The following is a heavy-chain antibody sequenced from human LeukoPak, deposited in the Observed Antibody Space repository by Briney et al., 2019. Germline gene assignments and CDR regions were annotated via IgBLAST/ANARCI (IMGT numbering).Heavy chain of an antibody. CDR3: ARHEPGGRGAFDI. Sequence: SSETLSLTCSVSGASISIYFWSWIRQPPGKGLEWIGYIHYSGSTDSNPSLKSRVTISLDTSKNHFSLNLNSVTVADTAVYYCARHEPGGRGAFDIWGQGTMVTVSS. CDR1: GASISIYF. J-gene: IGHJ3*02. V-gene: IGHV4-59*08. CDR2: IHYSGST. D-gene: IGHD3-16*01.